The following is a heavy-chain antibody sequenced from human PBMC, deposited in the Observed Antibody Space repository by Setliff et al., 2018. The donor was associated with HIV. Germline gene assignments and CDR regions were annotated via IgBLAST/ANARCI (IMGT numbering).Heavy chain of an antibody. CDR1: GFTFRNAW. V-gene: IGHV3-15*05. CDR3: TRDGAYHNFWSGYFFVY. J-gene: IGHJ4*02. CDR2: IKSKGDGGTT. Sequence: GGSLRLSCGASGFTFRNAWMIWVRQAPGKGLECVGRIKSKGDGGTTDFVAPVKGRFTISRDDSKNTTYLQMNSLRTEDTAIYYCTRDGAYHNFWSGYFFVYWGPGALVTVSS. D-gene: IGHD3-3*01.